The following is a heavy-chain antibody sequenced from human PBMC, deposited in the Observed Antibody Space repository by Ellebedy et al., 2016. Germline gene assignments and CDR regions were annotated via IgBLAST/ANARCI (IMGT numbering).Heavy chain of an antibody. J-gene: IGHJ3*02. CDR1: GFTFSSYA. CDR3: AKDLDAFDI. V-gene: IGHV3-23*01. Sequence: GESLKISXAASGFTFSSYAMSWVRQAPGKGLEWVSAISGSGGSTYYADSVKGRFTISRDNSKNTLYLQMNSLRAEDTAVYYCAKDLDAFDIWGQGTMVTVSS. CDR2: ISGSGGST.